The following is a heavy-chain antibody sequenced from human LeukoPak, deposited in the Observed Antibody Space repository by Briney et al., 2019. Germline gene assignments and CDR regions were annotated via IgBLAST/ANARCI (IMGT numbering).Heavy chain of an antibody. CDR2: IIPIFGTA. V-gene: IGHV1-69*06. Sequence: SVKVSCKASGGTFSSYAISWVRQAPGQGLEWMGGIIPIFGTANYAQKFQGRVTITADKSTSTAYMELSSLRSEDTAVYYCARAANRRDGYNYKYYFDYWGQGTLVTVSS. CDR3: ARAANRRDGYNYKYYFDY. J-gene: IGHJ4*02. CDR1: GGTFSSYA. D-gene: IGHD5-24*01.